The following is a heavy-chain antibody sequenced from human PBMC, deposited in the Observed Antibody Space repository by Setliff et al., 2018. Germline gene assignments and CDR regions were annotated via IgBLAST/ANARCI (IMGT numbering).Heavy chain of an antibody. CDR3: ARDRVVVLAGRRGFYFDY. CDR1: GGSISSHY. V-gene: IGHV4-4*07. J-gene: IGHJ4*02. CDR2: LYTSGDT. Sequence: SESLSLTCTVSGGSISSHYWTWIRQPAGKGLEWIGRLYTSGDTNYNPSLKSRVSMSLDTSKNQFSLKLSSVTAADTAVYYCARDRVVVLAGRRGFYFDYWGQGTLVTVSS. D-gene: IGHD2-15*01.